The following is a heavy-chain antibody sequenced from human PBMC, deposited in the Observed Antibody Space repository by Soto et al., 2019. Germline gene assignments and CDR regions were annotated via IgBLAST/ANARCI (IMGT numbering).Heavy chain of an antibody. J-gene: IGHJ6*02. CDR3: ARDWYYFDSSGYSKPVYYYYYGLDV. CDR1: GYTFTDYY. CDR2: INPNTGAT. V-gene: IGHV1-2*02. D-gene: IGHD3-22*01. Sequence: GASVKVSCKTSGYTFTDYYMHWVRQAPGLGLEWLGWINPNTGATKYAQKFQGRVTMTRDTSTTTAYMELSRLRSDDTAVYFCARDWYYFDSSGYSKPVYYYYYGLDVWGQGTTVTVSS.